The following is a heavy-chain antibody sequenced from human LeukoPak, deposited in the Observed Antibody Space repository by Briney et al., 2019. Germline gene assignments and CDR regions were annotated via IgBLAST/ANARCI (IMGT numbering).Heavy chain of an antibody. Sequence: GGSLRLSCAASGFTVSSNYMSWVRQAPGKGLEWVANIKEDGSEKNYVDSVKGRFTISRDNAKNSLYLQMNSLRAEDTAVYYCARSGSDFDYWGQGTLVTVSS. D-gene: IGHD3-10*01. CDR1: GFTVSSNY. CDR2: IKEDGSEK. V-gene: IGHV3-7*01. CDR3: ARSGSDFDY. J-gene: IGHJ4*02.